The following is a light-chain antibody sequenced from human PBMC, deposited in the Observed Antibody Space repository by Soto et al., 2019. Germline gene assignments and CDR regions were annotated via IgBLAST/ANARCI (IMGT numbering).Light chain of an antibody. CDR3: QHYDTYPAWT. CDR2: QAS. Sequence: DIQMTQSPSTLSASVGDRVTITCRASQSISRWLAWHQQKPGKAPKVLISQASRLESGVPSRFSGSGSGTEFTLTISSLQPDDFATYYCQHYDTYPAWTFGQGTKVEIK. J-gene: IGKJ1*01. CDR1: QSISRW. V-gene: IGKV1-5*03.